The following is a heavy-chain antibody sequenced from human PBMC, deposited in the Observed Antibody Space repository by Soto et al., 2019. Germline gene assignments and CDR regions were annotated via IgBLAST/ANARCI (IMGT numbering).Heavy chain of an antibody. CDR3: ARGVFYDTSAL. J-gene: IGHJ4*02. D-gene: IGHD3-22*01. CDR1: GGSFSTYY. CDR2: INHSGST. V-gene: IGHV4-34*01. Sequence: SETLSLTCAVSGGSFSTYYWSWIRQPPGKGLEWIGEINHSGSTNYNPSLKSRVTISIDTSKNQFSLKLSSVTAADTAVYYCARGVFYDTSALWGQGTLVTVSS.